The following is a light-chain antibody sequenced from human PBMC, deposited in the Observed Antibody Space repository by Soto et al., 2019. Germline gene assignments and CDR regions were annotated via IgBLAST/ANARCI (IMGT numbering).Light chain of an antibody. Sequence: QSALTQPASVSGSPGQSITISCTGTSIDVGGYNYVSWYQQHPGKAPKLIIYEVTNRPSGVSSRFSGSKSGDTASLTISGLQAEDEADYYCSSYTRSSRPVFGVGTKLTVL. CDR3: SSYTRSSRPV. CDR1: SIDVGGYNY. V-gene: IGLV2-14*01. CDR2: EVT. J-gene: IGLJ3*02.